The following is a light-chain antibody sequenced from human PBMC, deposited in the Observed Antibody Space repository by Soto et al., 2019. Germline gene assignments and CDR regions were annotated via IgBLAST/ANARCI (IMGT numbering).Light chain of an antibody. CDR2: DIS. J-gene: IGKJ2*01. CDR1: QTVSRH. Sequence: EIVLTQSPATVSLSPGERATLSCRASQTVSRHLAWYQQKPGQAPRLLIYDISNRDTGIPARFSGSGSGTDDTLTISSLEPEDSAVYYWQQRSHWTRNTFGQGTKLEIK. CDR3: QQRSHWTRNT. V-gene: IGKV3-11*01.